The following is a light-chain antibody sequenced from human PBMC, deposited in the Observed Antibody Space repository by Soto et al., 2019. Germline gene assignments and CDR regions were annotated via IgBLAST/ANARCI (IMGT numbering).Light chain of an antibody. J-gene: IGKJ5*01. CDR2: KVS. Sequence: DVVMTQSPLSLPVTLGQPASISCRSSQSLVYSDGNTYLNWFQQRPGQSPRRLIYKVSNRDSGVPDRVSGSGSGTDVTLKISRVEAEDVGVYYCMKGTHWPPTVGQGTRLEIK. CDR1: QSLVYSDGNTY. V-gene: IGKV2-30*01. CDR3: MKGTHWPPT.